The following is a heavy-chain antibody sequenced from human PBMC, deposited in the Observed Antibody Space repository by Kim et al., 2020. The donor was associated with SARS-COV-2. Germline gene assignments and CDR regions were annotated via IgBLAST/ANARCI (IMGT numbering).Heavy chain of an antibody. Sequence: TYAQEFQGRVTMTEDTSTDTAYMELSSLRSEDTAVYYCATAYALTVEPPAYWGQGTLVTVSS. D-gene: IGHD6-19*01. CDR3: ATAYALTVEPPAY. V-gene: IGHV1-24*01. J-gene: IGHJ4*02.